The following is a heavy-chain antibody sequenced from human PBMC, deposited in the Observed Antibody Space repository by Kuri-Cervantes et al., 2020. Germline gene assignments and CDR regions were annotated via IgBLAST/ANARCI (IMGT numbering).Heavy chain of an antibody. V-gene: IGHV3-30*03. Sequence: GGSLRLSCAASGFTFSSYGMHWVRQAPGKGLEWVAVISYDGSEKYYVDSVKGRFTISRDNAKNSLYLQMNSLRAEDTAVYYCARGLRYFDYWGQGTLVTVSS. CDR1: GFTFSSYG. J-gene: IGHJ4*02. CDR2: ISYDGSEK. CDR3: ARGLRYFDY.